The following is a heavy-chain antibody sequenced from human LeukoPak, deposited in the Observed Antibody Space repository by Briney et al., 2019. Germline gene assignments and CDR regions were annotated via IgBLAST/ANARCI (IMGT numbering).Heavy chain of an antibody. CDR3: ARVEADYYYYYGMDV. Sequence: GASVKVSCKASGYTFTGYYMHWVRQAPGQGLEWMGWINPNSGGTNYAQKFQGRVTMTRVTSISTAYMELSRLRSDDTAVYYRARVEADYYYYYGMDVWGQGTTVTVSS. V-gene: IGHV1-2*02. J-gene: IGHJ6*02. D-gene: IGHD5-24*01. CDR1: GYTFTGYY. CDR2: INPNSGGT.